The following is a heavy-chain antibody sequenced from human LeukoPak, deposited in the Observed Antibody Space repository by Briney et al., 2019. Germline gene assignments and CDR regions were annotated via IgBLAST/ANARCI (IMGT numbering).Heavy chain of an antibody. D-gene: IGHD6-19*01. CDR1: GGTFSSYA. V-gene: IGHV1-69*06. CDR3: ATLRSGWYGGIDY. J-gene: IGHJ4*02. Sequence: SVKVSCKASGGTFSSYAISWVRQAPGQGLEWMGGIIPIFGTANYAQKFQGRVTITADKSTSTAYMELSSLRSEDTAVYYCATLRSGWYGGIDYWGQGTLVTVSS. CDR2: IIPIFGTA.